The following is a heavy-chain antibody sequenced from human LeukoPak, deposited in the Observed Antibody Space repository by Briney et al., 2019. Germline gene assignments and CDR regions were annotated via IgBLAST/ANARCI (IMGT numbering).Heavy chain of an antibody. Sequence: GGSLRLSCAASGFSFSSYGMHWVRQAPGKGLEWVAFIHYDGSKKYYADSVKGRSTISRDNSKNTLYLQMNSLRPEDTAVYYCARIRDGYNDAYDIWGQGTMVTVSS. J-gene: IGHJ3*02. V-gene: IGHV3-30*02. D-gene: IGHD5-24*01. CDR2: IHYDGSKK. CDR1: GFSFSSYG. CDR3: ARIRDGYNDAYDI.